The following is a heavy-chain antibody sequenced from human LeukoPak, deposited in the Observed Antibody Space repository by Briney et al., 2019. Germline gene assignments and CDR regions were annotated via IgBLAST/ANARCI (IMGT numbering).Heavy chain of an antibody. V-gene: IGHV1-24*01. J-gene: IGHJ4*02. CDR3: ATVPGPFSVTPYYFDY. D-gene: IGHD4-17*01. Sequence: ASVKVSCKASGYTFTGYYMHWVRQAPGKGLEWMGGFDPEDGETIYAQKFQGRVTMTEDTSTDTAYMELSSLRSEDTAVYYCATVPGPFSVTPYYFDYWGQGTLVTVSS. CDR1: GYTFTGYY. CDR2: FDPEDGET.